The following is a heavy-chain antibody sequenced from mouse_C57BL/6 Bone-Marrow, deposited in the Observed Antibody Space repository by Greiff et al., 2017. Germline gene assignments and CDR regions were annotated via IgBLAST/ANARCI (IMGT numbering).Heavy chain of an antibody. CDR1: GFTFSDYG. J-gene: IGHJ3*01. V-gene: IGHV5-17*01. CDR2: ISSGSSTI. CDR3: ARRFFAY. Sequence: EVQLKESGGGLVKPGGSLKLSCAASGFTFSDYGMHWVRQAPEKGLEWVAYISSGSSTIYYADTVKGRFTISRDNAKNTLFLQMTSLRSEDTAMYYCARRFFAYWGQGTLVTVSA.